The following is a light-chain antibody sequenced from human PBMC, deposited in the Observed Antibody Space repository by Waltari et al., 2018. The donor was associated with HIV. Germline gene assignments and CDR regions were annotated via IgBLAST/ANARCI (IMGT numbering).Light chain of an antibody. CDR3: AAWDNSLSAPV. Sequence: QSVLTQPPSASGTPGQRVTLPCSGSSSNIGSNYVYWYQQLPGTAPKLLIYRNNQRPSGVPDRFSGSKSGTSASLAISGLRSEDEADYYCAAWDNSLSAPVFGGGTKLTVL. CDR1: SSNIGSNY. CDR2: RNN. J-gene: IGLJ3*02. V-gene: IGLV1-47*01.